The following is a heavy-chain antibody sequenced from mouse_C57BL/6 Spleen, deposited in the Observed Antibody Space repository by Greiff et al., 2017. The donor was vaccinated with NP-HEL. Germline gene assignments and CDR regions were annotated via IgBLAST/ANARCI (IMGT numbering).Heavy chain of an antibody. V-gene: IGHV1-64*01. CDR3: AREVSTMIKRVFDY. CDR1: GYTFTSYW. CDR2: IHPNSGST. D-gene: IGHD2-4*01. J-gene: IGHJ2*01. Sequence: VQLQQPGAELVKPGASVKLSCKASGYTFTSYWMHWVKQRPGQGLELIGMIHPNSGSTNYNEKFKSKATLTVDKSSSTAYMQLSSLTSEDSAVYYCAREVSTMIKRVFDYWGQGTTLTVSS.